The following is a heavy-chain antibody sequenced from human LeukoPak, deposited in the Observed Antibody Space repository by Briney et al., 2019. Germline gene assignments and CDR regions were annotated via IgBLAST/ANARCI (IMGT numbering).Heavy chain of an antibody. J-gene: IGHJ4*02. Sequence: ASVKVSCKAPGYTFTGYYMHWVRQAPGQGLEWMGWINPNSGGTNYAQKFQGRVTMTRDTSISTAYMELNRLRSDDTAVYYCARDGSSGWREDYFDYWGQGTLVTVSS. CDR3: ARDGSSGWREDYFDY. D-gene: IGHD6-19*01. CDR2: INPNSGGT. CDR1: GYTFTGYY. V-gene: IGHV1-2*02.